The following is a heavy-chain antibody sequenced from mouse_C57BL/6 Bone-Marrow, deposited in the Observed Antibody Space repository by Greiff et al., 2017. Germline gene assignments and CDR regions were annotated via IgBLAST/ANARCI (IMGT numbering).Heavy chain of an antibody. Sequence: VQLQQSGPELVKPGDSVKISCKASGYSFTGYFMNWVMQSHGKSLEWIGRINPYNGDTFYNQKFKGKATLTVDKSSSTAHMELRSLTSEDSAVYYCARHYSDWGFAYWDQGTLVTVSA. J-gene: IGHJ3*01. V-gene: IGHV1-20*01. D-gene: IGHD2-12*01. CDR1: GYSFTGYF. CDR2: INPYNGDT. CDR3: ARHYSDWGFAY.